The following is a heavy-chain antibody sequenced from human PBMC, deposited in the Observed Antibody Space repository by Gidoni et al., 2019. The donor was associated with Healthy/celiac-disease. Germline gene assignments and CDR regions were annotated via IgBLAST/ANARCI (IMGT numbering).Heavy chain of an antibody. J-gene: IGHJ4*02. V-gene: IGHV3-48*02. CDR1: GFTFSSYS. Sequence: EVQLVESGGGLVQPGGSLRLSCAASGFTFSSYSMNWVRQAPGKGLEWVSYISSSSSTIYYADSVKGRFTISRDNAKNSLYLKMNSLRDEDTAVYYCARGNSAGHFDYWGQGTLVTVSS. CDR2: ISSSSSTI. CDR3: ARGNSAGHFDY.